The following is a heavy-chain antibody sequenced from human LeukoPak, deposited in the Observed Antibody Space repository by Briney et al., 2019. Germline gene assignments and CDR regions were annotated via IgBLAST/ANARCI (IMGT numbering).Heavy chain of an antibody. J-gene: IGHJ4*02. V-gene: IGHV3-33*01. CDR2: IWYDGSNE. CDR3: ARDPGLRIDY. D-gene: IGHD3-16*01. CDR1: GFSLNTYA. Sequence: GGSLRLSCAASGFSLNTYAMHWVRQAPGKGLEWLAVIWYDGSNEYYSDSVKGRFAISRDNSKNTLYLEMNSLRGEDTAVYFCARDPGLRIDYWGPGTLLIVSS.